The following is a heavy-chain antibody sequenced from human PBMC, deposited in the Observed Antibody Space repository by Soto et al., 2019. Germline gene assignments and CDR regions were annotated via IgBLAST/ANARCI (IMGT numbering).Heavy chain of an antibody. D-gene: IGHD2-2*01. CDR1: GGSISSYY. Sequence: SETLSLTCTVSGGSISSYYWSWIRQPPGKGLEWIGYIYSSGSTHYNPSLQSRVTISIDTSKNQVSLKVNSVTAADTAVYYCARGGAVVTRSKYFQRWGQGTLVTVSS. V-gene: IGHV4-59*01. CDR2: IYSSGST. J-gene: IGHJ1*01. CDR3: ARGGAVVTRSKYFQR.